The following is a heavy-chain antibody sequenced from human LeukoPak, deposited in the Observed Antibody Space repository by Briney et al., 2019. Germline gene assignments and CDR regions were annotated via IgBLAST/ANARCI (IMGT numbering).Heavy chain of an antibody. D-gene: IGHD6-19*01. CDR3: ARHALYSSGWYKTDFDY. J-gene: IGHJ4*02. V-gene: IGHV5-51*01. CDR2: IYPGDSDT. Sequence: GEALKISCRGPGYSFTSYWIGWVPQMPGKGLEWMGIIYPGDSDTRHSPSFQGQVTISADKSISTAYLQWSSLKASDTAMYYCARHALYSSGWYKTDFDYWGQGTLVTVSS. CDR1: GYSFTSYW.